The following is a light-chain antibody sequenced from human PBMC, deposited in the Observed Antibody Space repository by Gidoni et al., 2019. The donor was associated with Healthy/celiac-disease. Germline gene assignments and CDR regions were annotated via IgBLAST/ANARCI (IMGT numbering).Light chain of an antibody. CDR3: QQYNNWPSWT. CDR1: QSVSSN. V-gene: IGKV3-15*01. J-gene: IGKJ1*01. CDR2: GAS. Sequence: EIVMTQSPATLSVSPGERATLSCRASQSVSSNLPWYQQKPGQAPRLLIYGASTRATGIPARFSGSGSGTEFTLTISGLQSEDFAVYYCQQYNNWPSWTFGQGTKVEIK.